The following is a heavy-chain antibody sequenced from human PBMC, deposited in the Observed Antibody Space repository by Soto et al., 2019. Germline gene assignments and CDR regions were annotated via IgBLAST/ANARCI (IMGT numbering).Heavy chain of an antibody. CDR2: MNPNSGNT. D-gene: IGHD3-16*01. CDR1: GYTFTSYD. CDR3: ARGRHDYVSGSCPIYYDYCMDV. J-gene: IGHJ6*03. V-gene: IGHV1-8*01. Sequence: ASVKVSCKASGYTFTSYDINWVRQATGQGLEWMGWMNPNSGNTGYAQKFQGRVTMTRNTSISTAYMELSSLRSEDTAVYYCARGRHDYVSGSCPIYYDYCMDVLGKGTTVTVSS.